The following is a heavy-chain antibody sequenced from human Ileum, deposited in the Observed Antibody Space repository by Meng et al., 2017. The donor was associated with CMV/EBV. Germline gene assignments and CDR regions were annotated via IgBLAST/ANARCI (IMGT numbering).Heavy chain of an antibody. CDR2: IYPDDSDT. J-gene: IGHJ4*02. Sequence: GESLKISCKTSGYIFTNYWIGWVRQMPGKGLEWMGIIYPDDSDTRYRPSFQGQVTISADKSSTTSYLQWSSLKPSDSAMYYCARQRYGVEQYRGSFDYWGQGTLVTVSS. CDR1: GYIFTNYW. V-gene: IGHV5-51*01. D-gene: IGHD1/OR15-1a*01. CDR3: ARQRYGVEQYRGSFDY.